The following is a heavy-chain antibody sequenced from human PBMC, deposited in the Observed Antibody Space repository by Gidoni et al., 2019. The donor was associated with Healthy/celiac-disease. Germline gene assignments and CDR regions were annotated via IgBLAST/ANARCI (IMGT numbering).Heavy chain of an antibody. CDR2: IYYSGST. D-gene: IGHD6-13*01. J-gene: IGHJ4*02. V-gene: IGHV4-59*01. CDR3: ARSSVAAAGRRSLDY. CDR1: GGSISSYY. Sequence: QVQLQESGPGLVKPSETLSLTCTVSGGSISSYYWSWIRQPPGKGLEWIWYIYYSGSTNYNPSLKSRVTISVDTSKNQFSLKLSSVTAADTAVYYCARSSVAAAGRRSLDYWGQGTLVTVSS.